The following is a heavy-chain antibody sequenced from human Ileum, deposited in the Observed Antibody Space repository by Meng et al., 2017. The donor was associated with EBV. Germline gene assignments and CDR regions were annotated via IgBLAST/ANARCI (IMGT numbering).Heavy chain of an antibody. Sequence: VQSGAEMKGPGASVKVSCKTSGYTFTGYYMYWIRQATGQGLEWIGRINPNTGKTNYAQKFQGRVAVTTDTSTSTGYMELRSLTSDDTAIYYCARPQQVAYYDYWGQGTLVTVSS. D-gene: IGHD6-13*01. CDR3: ARPQQVAYYDY. CDR1: GYTFTGYY. V-gene: IGHV1-2*06. CDR2: INPNTGKT. J-gene: IGHJ4*02.